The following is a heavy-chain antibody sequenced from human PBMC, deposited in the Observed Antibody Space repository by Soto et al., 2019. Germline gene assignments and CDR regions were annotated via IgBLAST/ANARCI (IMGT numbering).Heavy chain of an antibody. J-gene: IGHJ6*03. Sequence: SETLSLTCAVYGGSFSGYYWSWIRQPPGKGLEWIGEINHSGSTNYNPSLKSRVTISVDTSKNQFSLKLSSVTAADTAVYYCASFPVGSRYYYYMDVWGKGTTVTVSS. CDR2: INHSGST. CDR3: ASFPVGSRYYYYMDV. CDR1: GGSFSGYY. D-gene: IGHD2-15*01. V-gene: IGHV4-34*01.